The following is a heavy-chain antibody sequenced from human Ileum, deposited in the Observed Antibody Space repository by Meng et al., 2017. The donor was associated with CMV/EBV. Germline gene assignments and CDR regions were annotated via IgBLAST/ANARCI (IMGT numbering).Heavy chain of an antibody. Sequence: GFTCSSYSMNWVRQAPGKGLEWVSSISSSSSYIYYADSVKGRFTISRDNAKNSLYLQMNSLRAEDTAVYYCARDDGGNSERGWTFDYWGQGTLVTVSS. CDR1: GFTCSSYS. J-gene: IGHJ4*02. CDR3: ARDDGGNSERGWTFDY. V-gene: IGHV3-21*01. D-gene: IGHD4-23*01. CDR2: ISSSSSYI.